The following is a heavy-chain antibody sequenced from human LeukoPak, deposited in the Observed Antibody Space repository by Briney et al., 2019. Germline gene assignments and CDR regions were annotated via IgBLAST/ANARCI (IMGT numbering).Heavy chain of an antibody. CDR3: ARVGRRAYYYDSSGYPIDY. CDR2: INPNSGGT. D-gene: IGHD3-22*01. V-gene: IGHV1-2*02. J-gene: IGHJ4*02. Sequence: GASVKVSCKASGYTFTGYYMHWVRQAPGQGLEWMGWINPNSGGTNYAQKFQGRVTMTRDTSISTAYMELSRLRSDDTAVYYCARVGRRAYYYDSSGYPIDYWGQGTLVTVSS. CDR1: GYTFTGYY.